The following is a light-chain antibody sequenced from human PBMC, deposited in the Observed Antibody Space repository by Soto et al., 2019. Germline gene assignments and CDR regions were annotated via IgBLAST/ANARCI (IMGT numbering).Light chain of an antibody. J-gene: IGKJ2*01. Sequence: DIQMTQSPSTLSASVGDRVTITCRASQSISSWLAWYQQKPGKAPKLLIYKASSLESGVPSRFSGSGSGTKYTLTISSLQADDFATYYCQQYNSYSITFGQGTKLEIK. CDR3: QQYNSYSIT. CDR1: QSISSW. V-gene: IGKV1-5*03. CDR2: KAS.